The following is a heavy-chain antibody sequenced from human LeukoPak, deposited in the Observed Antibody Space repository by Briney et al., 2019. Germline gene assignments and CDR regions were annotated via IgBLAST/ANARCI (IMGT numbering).Heavy chain of an antibody. CDR1: GGSISSYY. J-gene: IGHJ3*02. Sequence: SETLSLTCTVSGGSISSYYWSWIRHHPGKGLEWIGYIYYSGSTNYNPSLKSRVTISVDTSKNQFSLKLSSVTAADTAVYYCARGWITDFWRGYQPNDAFDIWGQGTMVTVSS. CDR3: ARGWITDFWRGYQPNDAFDI. V-gene: IGHV4-59*01. D-gene: IGHD3-3*01. CDR2: IYYSGST.